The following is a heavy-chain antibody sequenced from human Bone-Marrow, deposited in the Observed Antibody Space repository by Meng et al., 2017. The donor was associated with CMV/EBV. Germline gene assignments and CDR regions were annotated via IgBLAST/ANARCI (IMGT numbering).Heavy chain of an antibody. Sequence: GESLKISCAASRFTFSDYYMSWIRQAPGKGLEWVANIKQDGSEKYYVASVKGRFTISRDNAKNSLYLQMNDLRGDDTAVYYCTRSMDVWGQGTTVTVSS. CDR1: RFTFSDYY. CDR2: IKQDGSEK. CDR3: TRSMDV. J-gene: IGHJ6*02. V-gene: IGHV3-7*01.